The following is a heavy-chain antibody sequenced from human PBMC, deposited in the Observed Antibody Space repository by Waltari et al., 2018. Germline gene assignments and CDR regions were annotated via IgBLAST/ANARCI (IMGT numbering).Heavy chain of an antibody. J-gene: IGHJ3*02. CDR2: IYYSGVT. V-gene: IGHV4-59*01. Sequence: QVQLQESGPGLVKPSETLSLTCTVSGGSISSYYWSWIRQPPGKGLEWIGYIYYSGVTNYNPSLKSRVTISVDTSKNQFSLKLSSVTAADTAVYYCAREAYGGNYWGSADAFDIWGQGTMVTVSS. CDR3: AREAYGGNYWGSADAFDI. D-gene: IGHD4-17*01. CDR1: GGSISSYY.